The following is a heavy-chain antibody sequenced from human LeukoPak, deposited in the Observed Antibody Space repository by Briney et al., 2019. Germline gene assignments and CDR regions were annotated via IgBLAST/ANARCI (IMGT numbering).Heavy chain of an antibody. D-gene: IGHD3-9*01. Sequence: SETLSLTCTVSGGSISSYYWSWIRQPAEKGLEWIGRIYTSGSTNYNPSLKSRVTISLDTSENQFSLKLSSVTAADTAVYYCARERAYYDILPRWFDPWGQGTLVTVSS. CDR3: ARERAYYDILPRWFDP. V-gene: IGHV4-4*07. J-gene: IGHJ5*02. CDR1: GGSISSYY. CDR2: IYTSGST.